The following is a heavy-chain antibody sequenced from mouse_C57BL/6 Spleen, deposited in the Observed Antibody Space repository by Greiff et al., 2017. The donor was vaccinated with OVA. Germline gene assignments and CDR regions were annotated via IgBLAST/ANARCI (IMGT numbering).Heavy chain of an antibody. J-gene: IGHJ3*01. Sequence: VQLKESGPELVKPGASVKIPCKASGYTFTDYNMDWVKQSNGKSLEWIGDINPNNGGTIYNQKFKGKATLTVDKSSSTAYMELRSLTSEDTAVYYCARSNYDYDGFAYWGQGTLVTVSA. CDR2: INPNNGGT. V-gene: IGHV1-18*01. CDR1: GYTFTDYN. CDR3: ARSNYDYDGFAY. D-gene: IGHD2-4*01.